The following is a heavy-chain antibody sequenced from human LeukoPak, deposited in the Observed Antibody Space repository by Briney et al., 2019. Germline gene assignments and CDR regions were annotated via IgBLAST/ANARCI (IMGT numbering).Heavy chain of an antibody. V-gene: IGHV4-34*01. J-gene: IGHJ5*02. CDR3: ARRPSRAGYCSGGSCQRLYWFDP. CDR1: GGSFSGYY. CDR2: INHSGST. Sequence: SETLSLTCAVYGGSFSGYYWSWIRQPPGKGLEWIGEINHSGSTNYNPSLKSRVTISVDTSKNQFSLKLSSVTAADTAVYYCARRPSRAGYCSGGSCQRLYWFDPWGQGTLVTVSS. D-gene: IGHD2-15*01.